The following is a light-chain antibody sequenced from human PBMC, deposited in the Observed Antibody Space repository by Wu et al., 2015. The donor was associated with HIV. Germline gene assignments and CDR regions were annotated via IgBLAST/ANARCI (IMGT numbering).Light chain of an antibody. CDR3: QQYSSYPWT. Sequence: DIQMTQSPSTLSASVGDRVSITCRASQSISNWLAWYQQKPGKAPNLLIYKASNLQSRVPSRFSGSGSGTEFTLTISSLQPDDFATYYCQQYSSYPWTFGQGTEVEIK. CDR2: KAS. CDR1: QSISNW. J-gene: IGKJ1*01. V-gene: IGKV1-5*03.